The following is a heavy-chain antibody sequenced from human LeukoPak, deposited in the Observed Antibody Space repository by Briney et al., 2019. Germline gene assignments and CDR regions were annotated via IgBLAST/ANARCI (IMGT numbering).Heavy chain of an antibody. CDR2: IYYTGTT. Sequence: SETLSLTCTVSGDSISSFTSSSYFWDWIRQPPGKGLEWIGSIYYTGTTYYNPSLKSRVTMSVDTSKNQFFLNLSSVTAADTAVYYCARRSNYQLVDFDIWGQGTMVTVSS. D-gene: IGHD1-1*01. CDR1: GDSISSFTSSSYF. CDR3: ARRSNYQLVDFDI. V-gene: IGHV4-39*01. J-gene: IGHJ3*02.